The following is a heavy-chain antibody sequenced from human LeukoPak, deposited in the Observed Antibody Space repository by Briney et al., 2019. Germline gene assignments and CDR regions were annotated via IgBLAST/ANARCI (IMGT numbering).Heavy chain of an antibody. CDR1: GNYW. J-gene: IGHJ4*02. D-gene: IGHD6-6*01. V-gene: IGHV3-74*01. CDR2: ISPTGSTT. CDR3: ARGPNSNWSGLDF. Sequence: GGSLRLSCAASGNYWMHWVRQAPGKGLVWVSRISPTGSTTSYADSVKGRFTVSRDNAKNTLYLQVNNLRAEDTAVYYCARGPNSNWSGLDFWGQGTLLTVSS.